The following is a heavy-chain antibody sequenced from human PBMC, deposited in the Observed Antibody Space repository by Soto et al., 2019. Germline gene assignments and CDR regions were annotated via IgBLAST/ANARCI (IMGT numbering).Heavy chain of an antibody. D-gene: IGHD4-17*01. CDR1: GFHFSSYW. CDR2: IKQDGSEK. CDR3: AREDYGDYGHAFDI. Sequence: GGSQRLSCAASGFHFSSYWMSWVRQAPGKGLEWVANIKQDGSEKYYVDSVKGRFTISRDNAKNSLYLQMNSLRAEDTAVYYCAREDYGDYGHAFDIWGQGTMVTVSS. V-gene: IGHV3-7*01. J-gene: IGHJ3*02.